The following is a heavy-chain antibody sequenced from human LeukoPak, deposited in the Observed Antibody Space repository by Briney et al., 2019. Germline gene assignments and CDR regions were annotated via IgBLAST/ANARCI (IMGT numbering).Heavy chain of an antibody. Sequence: GGSLRLSCKASGFTFSSYSMNWVHLAPGKGLEWVSCVSRTSSHIYYADSVRGRFTISRDDATNSLFLQMNSLRAEDTAVYYCARDVTYHGGDWFDPWGQGTLVTVSS. D-gene: IGHD4-23*01. CDR1: GFTFSSYS. J-gene: IGHJ5*02. CDR2: VSRTSSHI. CDR3: ARDVTYHGGDWFDP. V-gene: IGHV3-21*01.